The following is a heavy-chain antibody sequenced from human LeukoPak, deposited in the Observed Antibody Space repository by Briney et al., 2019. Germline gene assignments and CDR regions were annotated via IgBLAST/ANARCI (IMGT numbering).Heavy chain of an antibody. J-gene: IGHJ4*02. Sequence: GGSLRLSCAASGLSFNTYYMTWVRQAPGKGLEWVAGIKQDGSENYYMDSVKGRFTISRDNSRNSLYLQMNSLRAEDMAVYFCARERYCTSATCYVGVPFDSWGQGTLVTVSS. D-gene: IGHD2-2*01. CDR3: ARERYCTSATCYVGVPFDS. CDR1: GLSFNTYY. CDR2: IKQDGSEN. V-gene: IGHV3-7*01.